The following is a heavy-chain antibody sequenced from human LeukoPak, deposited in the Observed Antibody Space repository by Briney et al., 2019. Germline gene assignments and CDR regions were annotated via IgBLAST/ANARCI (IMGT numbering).Heavy chain of an antibody. Sequence: SETLSLTCTVSGGSVSSGDYSWSWIRQPPGKGLEWIGYIYYSGSTNYIPSLKSRVTISVDMSKNQFSLKLTSVTAADTAVYYCARLYSSGCFDYWGQGTLVAVSS. J-gene: IGHJ4*02. CDR1: GGSVSSGDYS. CDR3: ARLYSSGCFDY. D-gene: IGHD6-19*01. CDR2: IYYSGST. V-gene: IGHV4-61*08.